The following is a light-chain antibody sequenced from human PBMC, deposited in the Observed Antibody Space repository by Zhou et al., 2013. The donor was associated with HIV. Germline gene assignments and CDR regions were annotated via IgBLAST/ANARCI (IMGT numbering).Light chain of an antibody. CDR2: GAS. Sequence: EIVLTQSPATLSLSPGERATLSCRASQSISTNLAWYQHKPGQAPRLLIDGASARAPGIPARFSGSGSGTDFTLTISRLEPEDFAVYFCQQYGSSPFTFGQGTKLEIK. CDR1: QSISTN. J-gene: IGKJ2*01. V-gene: IGKV3-20*01. CDR3: QQYGSSPFT.